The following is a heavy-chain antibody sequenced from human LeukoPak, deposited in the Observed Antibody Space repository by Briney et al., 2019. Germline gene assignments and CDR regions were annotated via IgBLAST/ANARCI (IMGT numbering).Heavy chain of an antibody. D-gene: IGHD4-23*01. J-gene: IGHJ4*02. CDR2: IYYRGST. CDR3: ARSSTSVVNLGY. CDR1: GGSISSYY. V-gene: IGHV4-59*01. Sequence: SSETLSLTCTVSGGSISSYYWSWIRQPPGKGLEWIGNIYYRGSTNYNPSLKSRVTMSVDTSKNQFSLKLSSVTAADTAVYYCARSSTSVVNLGYWGQGTLVTVSS.